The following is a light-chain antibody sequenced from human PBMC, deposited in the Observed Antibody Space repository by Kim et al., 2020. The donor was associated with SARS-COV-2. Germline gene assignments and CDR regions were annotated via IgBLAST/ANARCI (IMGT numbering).Light chain of an antibody. CDR1: SLNTSY. CDR2: GKN. V-gene: IGLV3-19*01. CDR3: SSRDTTNNHVV. Sequence: ALAQTVKITCQGDSLNTSYATWYQQKPGQAPVLVIYGKNTRPSGIPDPFSGSSSANTASLTITGAQAEDEADYYCSSRDTTNNHVVFGGGTKLTVL. J-gene: IGLJ3*02.